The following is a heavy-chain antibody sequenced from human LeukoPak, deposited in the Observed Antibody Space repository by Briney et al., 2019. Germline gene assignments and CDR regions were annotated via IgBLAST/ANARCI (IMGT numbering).Heavy chain of an antibody. V-gene: IGHV3-9*01. J-gene: IGHJ4*02. D-gene: IGHD6-19*01. CDR1: GFTFDDYA. Sequence: GGSLRLSCAASGFTFDDYAMHWVRQAPGKGLEWVSGISWNSGSIGYADSVKGRFTISRNNAKNSLYLQMNSLRAEDTALYYCAKDKVAVAGLDPYFDYWSQGTLVTVSS. CDR3: AKDKVAVAGLDPYFDY. CDR2: ISWNSGSI.